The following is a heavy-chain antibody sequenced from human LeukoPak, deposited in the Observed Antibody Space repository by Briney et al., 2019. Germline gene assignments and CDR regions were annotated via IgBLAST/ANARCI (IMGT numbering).Heavy chain of an antibody. V-gene: IGHV4-59*08. CDR2: IYYSGST. J-gene: IGHJ6*03. CDR3: ARVGVTMGYYYYYMDV. CDR1: GGSISSYY. Sequence: PSETLSLTCTVSGGSISSYYWSWIRQPPGKGLEWIGYIYYSGSTNYNPSPKSRVTISVDTSKNQFSLKLSSVTAADTAVYYCARVGVTMGYYYYYMDVWGKGTTVTVSS. D-gene: IGHD3-10*01.